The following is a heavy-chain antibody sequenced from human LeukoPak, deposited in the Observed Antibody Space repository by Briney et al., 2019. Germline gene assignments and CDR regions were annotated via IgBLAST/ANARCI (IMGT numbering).Heavy chain of an antibody. V-gene: IGHV3-23*01. CDR1: GFTFSSYA. CDR2: ISGSGGST. J-gene: IGHJ4*02. CDR3: AKSGYYGSGSYYFDY. Sequence: GGSLRLSCAASGFTFSSYAISWVRQAPGKGLEWVSAISGSGGSTYYADSVKGRFTISRDNSKNTLYLQMNSLRAEDTAVYYCAKSGYYGSGSYYFDYWGQGTLVTVSS. D-gene: IGHD3-10*01.